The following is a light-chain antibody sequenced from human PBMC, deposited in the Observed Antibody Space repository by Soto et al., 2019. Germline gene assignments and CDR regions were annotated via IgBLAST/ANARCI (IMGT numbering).Light chain of an antibody. CDR3: MQATQFPWT. Sequence: DIVMPQTPLSSPVTLGQPASISCGSSQRLVPRDGNTYLSWLQQRPGQPPRLLPYKISNRFSGVPARFSGSGAGTDFTLRISRVEAEDVGVYYCMQATQFPWTFGQGTKVEIK. CDR1: QRLVPRDGNTY. J-gene: IGKJ1*01. V-gene: IGKV2-24*01. CDR2: KIS.